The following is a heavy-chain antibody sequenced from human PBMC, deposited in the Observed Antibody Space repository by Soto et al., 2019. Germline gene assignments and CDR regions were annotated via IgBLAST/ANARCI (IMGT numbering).Heavy chain of an antibody. J-gene: IGHJ4*02. CDR2: ISYDGSNK. D-gene: IGHD3-10*01. V-gene: IGHV3-30-3*01. CDR3: ALTMVRGVEWDY. Sequence: GGSLRLSCAASGFTFSSYAMHWVRQAPGKGLEWVAVISYDGSNKYYADSVKGRFTISRDNSKNTLYLQMNSLRAEDTAVYYCALTMVRGVEWDYWGQGTLVTVSS. CDR1: GFTFSSYA.